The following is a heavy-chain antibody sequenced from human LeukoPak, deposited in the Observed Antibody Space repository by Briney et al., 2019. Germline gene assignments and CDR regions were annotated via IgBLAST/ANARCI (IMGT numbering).Heavy chain of an antibody. CDR1: GFTFSSYG. Sequence: GRSLRLSCAASGFTFSSYGMHWVRQAPGKGLEWVSYINSRGSTIYYADSVKGRFTISRDNGKNALYLQMNSLRAEDTAVYYCARGRAYRDGTDVWGQGTTVTVSS. CDR3: ARGRAYRDGTDV. V-gene: IGHV3-48*04. J-gene: IGHJ6*02. D-gene: IGHD1-26*01. CDR2: INSRGSTI.